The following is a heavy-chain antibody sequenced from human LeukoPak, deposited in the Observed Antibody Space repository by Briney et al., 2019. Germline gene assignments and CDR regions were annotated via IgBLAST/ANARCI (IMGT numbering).Heavy chain of an antibody. CDR3: ARESSGNYYNPLGYMDV. Sequence: PSETLSLTCTVSGGSISIYYWNWIRQPAGKGLEWIGRIFTSGITNHDPSLKSRVTMSVDTSKNQFSLNLSSVTAADTAVYYCARESSGNYYNPLGYMDVWGKGTTVTVSS. D-gene: IGHD3-10*01. CDR1: GGSISIYY. V-gene: IGHV4-4*07. CDR2: IFTSGIT. J-gene: IGHJ6*03.